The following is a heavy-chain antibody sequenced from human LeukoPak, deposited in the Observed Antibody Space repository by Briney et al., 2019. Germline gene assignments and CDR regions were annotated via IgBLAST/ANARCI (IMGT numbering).Heavy chain of an antibody. CDR1: GGSISSSSYY. V-gene: IGHV4-39*07. D-gene: IGHD3-10*01. Sequence: SETLSLTCTVSGGSISSSSYYWGWIRQPPGKGLEWIGSIYHSGSTYYNPSLKSRVTISVDTSKNQFSLKLSSVTAADTAVYYCARVPITMVRGVSGEDYWGQGTLVTVSS. CDR3: ARVPITMVRGVSGEDY. CDR2: IYHSGST. J-gene: IGHJ4*02.